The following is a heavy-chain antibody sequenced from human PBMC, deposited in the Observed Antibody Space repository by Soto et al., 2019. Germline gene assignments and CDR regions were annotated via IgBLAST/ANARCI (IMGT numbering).Heavy chain of an antibody. V-gene: IGHV3-23*01. D-gene: IGHD3-22*01. CDR3: AKLVGSGYYSDAFDI. Sequence: GGSLRLSCAASGFTFSSYAMSWARQAPGKGLEWVSAISGSGGSTYYADSVKGRFTISRDNSKNTLYLQMNSLRAEDTAVYYCAKLVGSGYYSDAFDIWGQGTMVTVSS. CDR2: ISGSGGST. CDR1: GFTFSSYA. J-gene: IGHJ3*02.